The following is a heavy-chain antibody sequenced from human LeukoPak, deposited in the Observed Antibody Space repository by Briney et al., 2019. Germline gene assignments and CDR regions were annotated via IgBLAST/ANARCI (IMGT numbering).Heavy chain of an antibody. J-gene: IGHJ4*02. D-gene: IGHD3-10*01. CDR3: ARGPAGLVRGPQLVYFDY. CDR1: GGFFSGYY. V-gene: IGHV4-34*01. Sequence: ASATLSPTPAGHGGFFSGYYWGWVRHPPRKGRKWVGGINHSGSTNYNPSLKSRVTISVDTSKNQFSLKLSSVTAADTAVYYCARGPAGLVRGPQLVYFDYWGQGTLVTVSS. CDR2: INHSGST.